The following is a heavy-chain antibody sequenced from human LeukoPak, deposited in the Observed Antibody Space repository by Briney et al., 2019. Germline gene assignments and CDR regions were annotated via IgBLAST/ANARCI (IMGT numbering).Heavy chain of an antibody. Sequence: QPGGSLRLSCAASGFTFSSYSMNWVRQAPGKGLEWIAYISTTSTTIYYADSVKGRFTISRDNSKNTLNLQMNSLRAEDTAVYYCARGASGYDGKSNWFDPWGQGTLVTVSS. D-gene: IGHD4-23*01. J-gene: IGHJ5*02. V-gene: IGHV3-48*01. CDR2: ISTTSTTI. CDR1: GFTFSSYS. CDR3: ARGASGYDGKSNWFDP.